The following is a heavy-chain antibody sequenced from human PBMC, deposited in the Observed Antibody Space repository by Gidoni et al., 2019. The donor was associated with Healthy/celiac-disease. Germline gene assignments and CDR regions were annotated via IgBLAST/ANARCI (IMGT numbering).Heavy chain of an antibody. V-gene: IGHV1-24*01. CDR3: ATFAPRSVYYGMDV. Sequence: QVQLVQSGAEVKKPGASVKVSCKVSGYTLPELSLHWVRQAPGKGLEWMGGFDPEDGEPIYAQKFQGRVTMTEDTSTDTAYMELSSLRSEDTAVYYCATFAPRSVYYGMDVWGQGTTVTVSS. CDR1: GYTLPELS. J-gene: IGHJ6*02. D-gene: IGHD1-26*01. CDR2: FDPEDGEP.